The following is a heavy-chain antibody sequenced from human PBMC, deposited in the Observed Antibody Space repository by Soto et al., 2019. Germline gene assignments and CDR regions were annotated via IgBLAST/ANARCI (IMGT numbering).Heavy chain of an antibody. CDR3: AREYSGYDY. CDR1: GFTFSSYS. V-gene: IGHV3-48*01. J-gene: IGHJ4*02. Sequence: GGSLRLSCAASGFTFSSYSMNWVRQAPGKGLEWISYISSSSSTIYYAGSVKGRFTISRDNAKNSLYLQMNSLRAEDTAVYYCAREYSGYDYWGQGTLVTVSS. CDR2: ISSSSSTI. D-gene: IGHD5-12*01.